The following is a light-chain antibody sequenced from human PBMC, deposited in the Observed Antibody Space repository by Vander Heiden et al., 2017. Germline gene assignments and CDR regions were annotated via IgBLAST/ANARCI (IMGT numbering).Light chain of an antibody. CDR1: SGNIASNY. J-gene: IGLJ2*01. CDR3: QSYDSSRDLV. V-gene: IGLV6-57*02. Sequence: FMLTQPHSVSESPGTTLTISCTGSSGNIASNYVQWYQQRPGSAPTTVIVDDAQRPSGVPDRFSGSIDSSSNSASPTISGLKTEDEADYYCQSYDSSRDLVFGGGTKLTVL. CDR2: DDA.